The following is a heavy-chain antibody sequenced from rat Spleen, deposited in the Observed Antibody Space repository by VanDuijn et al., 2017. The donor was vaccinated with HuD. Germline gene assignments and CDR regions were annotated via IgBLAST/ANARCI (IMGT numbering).Heavy chain of an antibody. Sequence: EVQLVESGGGLVQPGRSLKLSCAASGFTFNNYDMAWVRQAPTKGLEWVASISPSGGGTWYRDSVKGRFTVSRDNADSTLYLQMDSLRSEDTATYYCATVGPDWEFGYWGQGVMVTVSS. CDR2: ISPSGGGT. CDR1: GFTFNNYD. CDR3: ATVGPDWEFGY. J-gene: IGHJ2*01. V-gene: IGHV5S23*01. D-gene: IGHD5-1*01.